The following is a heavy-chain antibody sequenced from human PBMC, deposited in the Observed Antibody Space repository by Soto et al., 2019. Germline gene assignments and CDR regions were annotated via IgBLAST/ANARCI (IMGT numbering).Heavy chain of an antibody. V-gene: IGHV3-23*01. D-gene: IGHD3-10*01. Sequence: GGSLRLSCAASVLTFSSYAMSWVRQAPGKGLEWVSAISGSGGSTYYADSVKGRFTISRDNSKNTLYLQMNSLRAEDTAVYYCAKSSGWFGELLAYFDYWGQGTLVTVSS. J-gene: IGHJ4*02. CDR2: ISGSGGST. CDR1: VLTFSSYA. CDR3: AKSSGWFGELLAYFDY.